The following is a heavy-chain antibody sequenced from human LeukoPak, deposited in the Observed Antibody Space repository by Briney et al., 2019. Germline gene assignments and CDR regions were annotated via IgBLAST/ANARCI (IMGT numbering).Heavy chain of an antibody. CDR3: ARDLRITMLQSPYY. Sequence: ASVKVSCKASGYIFSSFGINWVRQAPGQGLEWMGWISAYNGNTNYTQKFQGRVTMTTDTSTSTAYMELRSLRSDDTAVYYCARDLRITMLQSPYYWGQGTLVTVSS. CDR2: ISAYNGNT. J-gene: IGHJ4*02. V-gene: IGHV1-18*01. CDR1: GYIFSSFG. D-gene: IGHD3-10*01.